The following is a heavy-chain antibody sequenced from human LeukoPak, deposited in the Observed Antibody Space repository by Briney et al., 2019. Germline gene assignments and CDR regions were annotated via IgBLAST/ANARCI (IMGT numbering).Heavy chain of an antibody. J-gene: IGHJ4*02. CDR3: ATGVRPYYYDSSGYYLDDY. CDR1: GYTLTELS. V-gene: IGHV1-24*01. Sequence: ASVKVSCKVSGYTLTELSMHWVRQAPGKGLEWMGGFDPEDGETIYEQKFQGRVTMTKDTSTDTAYMELSRLRSEDTAVYYCATGVRPYYYDSSGYYLDDYWGQGTLVTVSS. D-gene: IGHD3-22*01. CDR2: FDPEDGET.